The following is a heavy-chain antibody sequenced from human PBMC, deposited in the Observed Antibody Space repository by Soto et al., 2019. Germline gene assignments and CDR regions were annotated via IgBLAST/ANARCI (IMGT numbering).Heavy chain of an antibody. Sequence: GGSLRLSCAASGVTFSSYSMHWVRQAPGKGLEWVSYISPSSSSIYYADSVKGRFTISRDNAKNSLYLQMNSLRAEDTAVYYCARVAYYYDSSGYFYWGQGTLVTVSS. CDR3: ARVAYYYDSSGYFY. CDR1: GVTFSSYS. D-gene: IGHD3-22*01. CDR2: ISPSSSSI. J-gene: IGHJ4*02. V-gene: IGHV3-48*01.